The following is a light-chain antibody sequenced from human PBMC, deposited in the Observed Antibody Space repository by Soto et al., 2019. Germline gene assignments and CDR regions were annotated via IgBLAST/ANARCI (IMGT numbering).Light chain of an antibody. CDR3: SSYTSSTTWV. Sequence: QSVLTQPASVSGSPGQSITISCTGTSSDVGFYNYVSWYQQHPGKAPKLMIYDVGNRPSGVSNRFSGSKSGNTASLTISGLQAEDEADYYCSSYTSSTTWVFGGGTKLTVL. CDR1: SSDVGFYNY. V-gene: IGLV2-14*01. J-gene: IGLJ3*02. CDR2: DVG.